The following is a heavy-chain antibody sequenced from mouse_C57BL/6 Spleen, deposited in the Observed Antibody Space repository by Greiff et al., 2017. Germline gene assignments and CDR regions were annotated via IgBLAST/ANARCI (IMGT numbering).Heavy chain of an antibody. J-gene: IGHJ2*01. D-gene: IGHD1-2*01. V-gene: IGHV5-16*01. CDR1: GFTFSDYY. Sequence: EVQLQQSEGGLVQPGSSMTLSCTASGFTFSDYYVAWVRQVPEKGLEWVANINYDGSSTYYLASLKSRFIISRDNAKNILYMQMRSLTSEDTATYYCARDSYGVDYWGQGTTLTVSS. CDR3: ARDSYGVDY. CDR2: INYDGSST.